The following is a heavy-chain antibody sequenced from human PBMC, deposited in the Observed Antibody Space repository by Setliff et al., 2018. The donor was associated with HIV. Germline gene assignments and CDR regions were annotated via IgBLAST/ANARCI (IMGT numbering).Heavy chain of an antibody. D-gene: IGHD3-10*01. CDR1: GCIFTSYD. V-gene: IGHV1-8*03. Sequence: ASVKVSCKASGCIFTSYDVNWVRQAPGQGLEWMGWMDPNNGHTTYAQNFQGTVTITRDTSVGTAYMELSSLRSEDTAVYYCARALRGFHGSGTQFYYYLDVWGKGTTVTVSS. CDR3: ARALRGFHGSGTQFYYYLDV. CDR2: MDPNNGHT. J-gene: IGHJ6*03.